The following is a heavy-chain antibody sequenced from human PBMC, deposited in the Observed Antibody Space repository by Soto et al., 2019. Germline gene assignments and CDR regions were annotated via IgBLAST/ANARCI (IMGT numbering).Heavy chain of an antibody. CDR2: ISWNSGSI. V-gene: IGHV3-9*01. J-gene: IGHJ4*02. Sequence: EVQLVESGGGLVQPGRSLRLSCSASGFTFDDFAMHWVRQVPGGGLEWVSGISWNSGSIGYGDSVRGRFTISRDSAQNSLYLQMNSLRAEDTALYYCAKEKARHGGLLESWGQGTLFTVSS. CDR3: AKEKARHGGLLES. CDR1: GFTFDDFA. D-gene: IGHD3-3*01.